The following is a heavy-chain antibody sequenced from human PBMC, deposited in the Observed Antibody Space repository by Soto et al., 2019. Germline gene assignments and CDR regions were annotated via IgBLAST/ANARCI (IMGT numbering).Heavy chain of an antibody. CDR3: AREGYSYAYLDY. CDR2: VYFTGTT. J-gene: IGHJ4*02. CDR1: GGSVSSRSHY. D-gene: IGHD5-18*01. Sequence: SETLSLTCTVSGGSVSSRSHYWSWIRQPPGKGLEWIGYVYFTGTTNYNPSLKSRLTVSVDTATNQFSLKLRSVTAADTAVYYCAREGYSYAYLDYWGQGALVTVSS. V-gene: IGHV4-61*01.